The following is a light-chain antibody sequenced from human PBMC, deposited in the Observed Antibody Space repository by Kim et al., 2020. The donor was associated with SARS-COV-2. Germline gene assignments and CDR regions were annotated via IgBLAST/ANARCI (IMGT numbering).Light chain of an antibody. CDR3: QQYYSYPRT. Sequence: ASTGDRVTISCRSSQGISSYLAWYQQKPGKAPKLLIYAASTLQSGVPSRFSGSGSGTDFTLTISCLQSEDFATYYCQQYYSYPRTFGQGTKVDIK. CDR1: QGISSY. CDR2: AAS. J-gene: IGKJ1*01. V-gene: IGKV1-8*01.